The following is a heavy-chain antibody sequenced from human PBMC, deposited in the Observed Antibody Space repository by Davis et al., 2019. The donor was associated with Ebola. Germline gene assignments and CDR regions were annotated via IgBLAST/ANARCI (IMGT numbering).Heavy chain of an antibody. CDR3: ARSSIAARPGYYYGMDV. CDR2: ISSSSSYI. Sequence: PGGSLRLSCAASGFTFTSYSMNWVRQAPGKGLEWVSSISSSSSYIYYADSVKGRFTISRDNAKNSLYLQMNSPRAEDTAVYYCARSSIAARPGYYYGMDVWGQGTTVTVSS. CDR1: GFTFTSYS. V-gene: IGHV3-21*01. J-gene: IGHJ6*02. D-gene: IGHD6-6*01.